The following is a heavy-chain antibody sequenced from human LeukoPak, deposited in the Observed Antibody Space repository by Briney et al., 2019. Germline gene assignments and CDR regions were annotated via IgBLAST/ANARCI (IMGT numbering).Heavy chain of an antibody. V-gene: IGHV4-59*11. CDR3: ARDLVTVTKGFDI. Sequence: SETLSLTRAVSSDSFSSHYWTWIRQPPGKGLEWIGHISYIGSTNYNPSLKSRVTISIDTSKNQFSLKLSSVTAADTAVYYCARDLVTVTKGFDIWGQGTMVTVSS. D-gene: IGHD4-17*01. J-gene: IGHJ3*02. CDR1: SDSFSSHY. CDR2: ISYIGST.